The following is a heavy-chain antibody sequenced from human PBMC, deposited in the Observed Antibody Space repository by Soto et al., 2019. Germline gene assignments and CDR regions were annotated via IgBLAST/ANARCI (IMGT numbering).Heavy chain of an antibody. CDR3: ARQHDSGPLGGFAL. J-gene: IGHJ2*01. V-gene: IGHV4-39*01. Sequence: QLQLQESGPGLVKPSETLSLTCTVSGGSISSSSYYWGWIRQPPGKGLEWIGSIYYSGSTYYNPSLKSRVTISVDTSKNQFSLQLSSVPAADTAVYYCARQHDSGPLGGFALWGRGTLVTVSS. CDR1: GGSISSSSYY. D-gene: IGHD4-17*01. CDR2: IYYSGST.